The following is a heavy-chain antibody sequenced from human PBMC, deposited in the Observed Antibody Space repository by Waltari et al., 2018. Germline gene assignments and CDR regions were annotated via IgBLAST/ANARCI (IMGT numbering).Heavy chain of an antibody. CDR3: ARMWFDFWSGTPGGYYMDV. Sequence: QVQLQESGPGLVKPSQTLSLTCTVSGGSISRGSSYWSWVRQPAGKGLEWIGRIYTTGSTNYNPSLKSRVTISVDTSKNQFSLRLSSVTAADTAVYYCARMWFDFWSGTPGGYYMDVWGRGTTVTVSS. CDR1: GGSISRGSSY. D-gene: IGHD3-3*01. V-gene: IGHV4-61*02. CDR2: IYTTGST. J-gene: IGHJ6*03.